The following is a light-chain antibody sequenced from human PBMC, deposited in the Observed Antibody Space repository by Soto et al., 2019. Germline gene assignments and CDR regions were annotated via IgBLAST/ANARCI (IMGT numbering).Light chain of an antibody. J-gene: IGKJ5*01. CDR3: QQRSNRHPIT. CDR2: DTA. V-gene: IGKV3D-20*02. Sequence: DIVLTQSPATLSLSPGERATLYCGASQRVSGGFLAWYQQKPGLAATLLLYDTASRFAGGVATCSGGGCAGAEFPPTSSRVPADVFVSYCQQRSNRHPITFGQGTRLEI. CDR1: QRVSGGF.